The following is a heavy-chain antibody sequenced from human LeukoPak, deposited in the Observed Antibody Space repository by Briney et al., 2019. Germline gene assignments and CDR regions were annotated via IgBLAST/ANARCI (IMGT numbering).Heavy chain of an antibody. D-gene: IGHD3-9*01. CDR2: ISYDGSNK. J-gene: IGHJ4*02. V-gene: IGHV3-30-3*01. CDR3: ARGGYDILTGYYKLDY. Sequence: PGRSLRLSCAASGFTFTSYAMHWVRQAPGKGLEWVAVISYDGSNKYYADSVKGRFTISRDNSKNTLYLQMNSLRAEDTAVYYCARGGYDILTGYYKLDYWGQGTLVTVSS. CDR1: GFTFTSYA.